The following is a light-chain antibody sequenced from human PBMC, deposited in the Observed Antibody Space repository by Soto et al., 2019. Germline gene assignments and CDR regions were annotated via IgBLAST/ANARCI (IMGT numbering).Light chain of an antibody. J-gene: IGLJ3*02. CDR3: AAWDDSLNVWV. CDR2: SNN. Sequence: QSVLTQPPSASGTPGQRVTISCSGSSSNIGSNTVNWYQQLPGTAPKLLIYSNNQRPSGVPDRFSGSQSRTSGTLAISGLQSEDEADYYCAAWDDSLNVWVFGGGTKLTVL. CDR1: SSNIGSNT. V-gene: IGLV1-44*01.